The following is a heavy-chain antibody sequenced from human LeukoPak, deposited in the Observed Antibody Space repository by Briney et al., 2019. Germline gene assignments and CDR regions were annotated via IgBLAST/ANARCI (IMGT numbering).Heavy chain of an antibody. CDR3: ARLVKVRGVISEGFGY. V-gene: IGHV4-39*01. J-gene: IGHJ4*02. CDR1: GGSISNSRYY. Sequence: KPSETLSLTCTVSGGSISNSRYYWGWIRQPPGKGLEWIGSIYYSGSTHYNPSLKSRVTISVDTSKNQFSLKLSSVTAADTAVYYCARLVKVRGVISEGFGYWGQGTLVTVSS. D-gene: IGHD3-10*01. CDR2: IYYSGST.